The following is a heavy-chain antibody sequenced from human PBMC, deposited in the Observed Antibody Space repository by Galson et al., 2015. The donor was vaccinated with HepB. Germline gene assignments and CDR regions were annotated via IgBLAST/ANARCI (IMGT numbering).Heavy chain of an antibody. D-gene: IGHD6-6*01. CDR3: AKVGGIAARREYYYYYGMDV. V-gene: IGHV3-30*18. J-gene: IGHJ6*02. Sequence: SLRLSCAASGFTFSSYGMHWVRQAPGKGLEWVAVISYDGSNKYYADSVKGRFTISRDNSKNTLYLQMNSLRAEDTAVYYCAKVGGIAARREYYYYYGMDVWGQGTTVTVSS. CDR2: ISYDGSNK. CDR1: GFTFSSYG.